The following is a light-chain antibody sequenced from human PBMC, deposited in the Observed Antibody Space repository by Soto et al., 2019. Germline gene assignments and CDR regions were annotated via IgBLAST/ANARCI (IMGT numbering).Light chain of an antibody. CDR3: QQGNHFPFT. V-gene: IGKV1-12*01. CDR2: GAS. Sequence: DIRITQSPSSVSASVGDRVTVTCRTSRNVSSWLAWYQQTPGKAPKLMIHGASTLQRGVPSRFSRSGSGTEFSPTISSLQPEDFGTHFCQQGNHFPFTLAHGTEVDIK. J-gene: IGKJ3*01. CDR1: RNVSSW.